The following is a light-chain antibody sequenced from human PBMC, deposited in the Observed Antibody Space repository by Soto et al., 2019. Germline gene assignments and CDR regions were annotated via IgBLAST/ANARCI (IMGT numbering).Light chain of an antibody. CDR1: SSNIGAGYD. CDR3: QSDDSNLSVV. Sequence: QSVLTQPPSVSGAPGQRVTISCTGSSSNIGAGYDVHWYQQLPGTAPKLLIYGNSNRPSGVPDRFSGSKSGTSASLAITGLQAEDEADYYRQSDDSNLSVVFGGGTKLTVL. J-gene: IGLJ2*01. V-gene: IGLV1-40*01. CDR2: GNS.